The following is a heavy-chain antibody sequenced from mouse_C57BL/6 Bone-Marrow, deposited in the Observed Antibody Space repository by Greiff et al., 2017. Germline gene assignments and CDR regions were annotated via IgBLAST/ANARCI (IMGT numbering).Heavy chain of an antibody. CDR3: AREGYTWFAY. CDR2: IDPSDSYT. D-gene: IGHD3-1*01. Sequence: QVQLQQSGAELVRPGTSVKLSCKASGYTFTSYWMHWVKQRPGQGLEWIGVIDPSDSYTNYNQKFKGKATLTVDTSSSTAYMQLSSLTSEDSAVYYCAREGYTWFAYWGQGTLVTVSA. V-gene: IGHV1-59*01. CDR1: GYTFTSYW. J-gene: IGHJ3*01.